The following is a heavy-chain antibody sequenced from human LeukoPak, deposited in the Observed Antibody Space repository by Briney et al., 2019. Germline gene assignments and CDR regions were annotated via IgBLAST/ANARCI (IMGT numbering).Heavy chain of an antibody. D-gene: IGHD3-16*02. V-gene: IGHV1-8*03. Sequence: GASVKVSCKASGYTFTSYDINWVRQATGQGLEWMGWMNPNSGNTGYAQKFQGRVTITRNTSISTAYMELSSLRSEDTAVYYCARGNGPDGLRLGELSRTNWFDPWGQGTLVTVSS. CDR3: ARGNGPDGLRLGELSRTNWFDP. CDR2: MNPNSGNT. J-gene: IGHJ5*02. CDR1: GYTFTSYD.